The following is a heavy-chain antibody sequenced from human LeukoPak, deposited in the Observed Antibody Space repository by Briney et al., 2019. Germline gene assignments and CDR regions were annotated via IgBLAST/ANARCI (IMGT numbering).Heavy chain of an antibody. CDR2: IYPGDSDT. CDR3: ARHRSSWSEFDY. Sequence: GESLKISCKGSGYSFTSYWIGWVRQMPGKGLEWMGIIYPGDSDTRYSPSFLGQVTISADKSINTAYLQWSSLKASDTAIYYCARHRSSWSEFDYWGQGTLVTVSS. J-gene: IGHJ4*02. CDR1: GYSFTSYW. D-gene: IGHD6-13*01. V-gene: IGHV5-51*01.